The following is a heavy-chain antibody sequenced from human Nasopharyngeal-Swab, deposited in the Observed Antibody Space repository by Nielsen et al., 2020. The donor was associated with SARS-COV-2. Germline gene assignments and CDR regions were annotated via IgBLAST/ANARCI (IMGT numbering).Heavy chain of an antibody. Sequence: SETMSLTSAVYGGSFSGYSWSWNSQPPGKGLEWIGAINHSRSTNYNPCLKGRVTISVDTSKNQFSLKLSSVTAADTAVYYCARVPRVSLGGVIVNFFDYWGQGTLVTVSA. CDR3: ARVPRVSLGGVIVNFFDY. CDR1: GGSFSGYS. V-gene: IGHV4-34*01. CDR2: INHSRST. D-gene: IGHD3-16*02. J-gene: IGHJ4*02.